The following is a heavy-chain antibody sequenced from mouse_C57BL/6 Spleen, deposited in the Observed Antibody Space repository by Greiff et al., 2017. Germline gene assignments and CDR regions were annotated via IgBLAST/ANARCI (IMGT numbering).Heavy chain of an antibody. CDR2: INPGSGGT. Sequence: ESGAELVRPGTSVKVSCKASGYAFTNYLIEWVKQRPGQGLEWIGVINPGSGGTNYNEKFKGKGTLTADKSSSTAYMQLSSLTSEDSSVYFCARSLVARYAMDYWGQGTSVTVSS. CDR3: ARSLVARYAMDY. J-gene: IGHJ4*01. CDR1: GYAFTNYL. D-gene: IGHD1-1*01. V-gene: IGHV1-54*01.